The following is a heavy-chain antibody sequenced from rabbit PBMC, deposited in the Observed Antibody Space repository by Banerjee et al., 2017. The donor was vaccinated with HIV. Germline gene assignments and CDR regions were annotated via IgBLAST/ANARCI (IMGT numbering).Heavy chain of an antibody. CDR1: GFSFSSNYV. J-gene: IGHJ4*01. CDR3: ARYVASGYYYL. D-gene: IGHD1-1*01. CDR2: INTGSGNT. V-gene: IGHV1S40*01. Sequence: QSLEESGGDLVQPEGSLTLTCTASGFSFSSNYVMCWVRQAPGKGLEWIGCINTGSGNTWYASWVNGRFTISKTSSTTVTLQMTSLTAADTATYFCARYVASGYYYLWGQGTLVTVS.